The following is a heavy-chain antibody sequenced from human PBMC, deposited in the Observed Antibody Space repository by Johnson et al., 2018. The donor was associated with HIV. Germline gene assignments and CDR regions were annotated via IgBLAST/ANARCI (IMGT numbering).Heavy chain of an antibody. CDR2: ISGSGGCT. CDR1: GFTFSSYA. D-gene: IGHD3-22*01. Sequence: VQLVESGGGLVQPGGSLRLSCAASGFTFSSYAMSWVRQAPGKGLEWVSVISGSGGCTYYADSVKGRFPISRDNSKNTLYLQMNSLRAEDTAVYYCARGSYYDSSGDAFDIWGQGTMVTVSS. J-gene: IGHJ3*02. CDR3: ARGSYYDSSGDAFDI. V-gene: IGHV3-23*04.